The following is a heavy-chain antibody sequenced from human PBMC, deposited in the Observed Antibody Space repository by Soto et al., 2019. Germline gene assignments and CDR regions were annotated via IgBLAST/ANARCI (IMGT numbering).Heavy chain of an antibody. J-gene: IGHJ3*02. CDR2: IFYTGTT. Sequence: QLQLQESGPGLVRPSETLSLSCTVSGGSISSGGDYWGWIRQSPGNGLEWIGSIFYTGTTYYQASLKSRVTISVDTFKNQFSLKLSFVTAADTAIYYCVRDNPWGSKKGAFDIWGRGTMVTVSS. CDR3: VRDNPWGSKKGAFDI. V-gene: IGHV4-39*02. CDR1: GGSISSGGDY. D-gene: IGHD3-16*01.